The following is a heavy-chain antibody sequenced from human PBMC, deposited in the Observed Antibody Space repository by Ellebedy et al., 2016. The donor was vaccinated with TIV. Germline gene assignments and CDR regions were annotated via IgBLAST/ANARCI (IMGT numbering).Heavy chain of an antibody. CDR2: IYDVGTT. CDR3: ARRTTMVRGIDY. V-gene: IGHV4-4*01. D-gene: IGHD3-10*01. Sequence: MPGGSLRLSCDVSGASMKYHYWTWVRQPPGKGLEWIGYIYDVGTTNYSPSLKSRVIISVDKSKNHFSLKLSSVTAADTAVYFCARRTTMVRGIDYWGQGTLVTVSS. CDR1: GASMKYHY. J-gene: IGHJ4*02.